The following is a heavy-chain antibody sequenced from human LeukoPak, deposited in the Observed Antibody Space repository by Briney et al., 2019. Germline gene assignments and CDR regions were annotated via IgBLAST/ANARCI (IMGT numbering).Heavy chain of an antibody. CDR1: GFTFSSYG. V-gene: IGHV3-33*01. Sequence: GGSLRLSCAASGFTFSSYGMHWVRQAPGKGLEWVAVIWDDGSNKYYADSVKGRFTISRDNSKNTLYLQMNSLRAEDTAVYYCARGSYYYDSSGYLDYWGQGTLVTVSS. CDR3: ARGSYYYDSSGYLDY. D-gene: IGHD3-22*01. CDR2: IWDDGSNK. J-gene: IGHJ4*02.